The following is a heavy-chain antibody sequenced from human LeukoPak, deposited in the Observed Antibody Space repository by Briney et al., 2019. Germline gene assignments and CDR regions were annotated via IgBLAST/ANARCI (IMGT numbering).Heavy chain of an antibody. CDR2: ISSSSYI. Sequence: PGGSLRLSCAASGFTFSSYSMNWVRQAPGKGLEWVSSISSSSYIYYADSVKGRFTISRDNAKNSLYLQMNSLRAEDTAVYYCAKCDKRWELLSFDYWGQGTLVTVSS. D-gene: IGHD1-26*01. J-gene: IGHJ4*02. CDR3: AKCDKRWELLSFDY. CDR1: GFTFSSYS. V-gene: IGHV3-21*04.